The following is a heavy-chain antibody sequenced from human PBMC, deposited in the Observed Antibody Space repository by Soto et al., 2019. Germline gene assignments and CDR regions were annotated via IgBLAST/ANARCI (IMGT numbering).Heavy chain of an antibody. D-gene: IGHD4-17*01. CDR1: GFTFSSYA. V-gene: IGHV3-23*01. J-gene: IGHJ3*01. CDR2: ISGSGGST. Sequence: EVQLLESGGGLVQPGGSLRLSCAASGFTFSSYAMNWVRQAPGKGLEWVYTISGSGGSTYYADSVKGRFTISRDNSKSTLYLQMSSVRADDTAVYYCAKRTVTGAFDVWGQGTIVTVSS. CDR3: AKRTVTGAFDV.